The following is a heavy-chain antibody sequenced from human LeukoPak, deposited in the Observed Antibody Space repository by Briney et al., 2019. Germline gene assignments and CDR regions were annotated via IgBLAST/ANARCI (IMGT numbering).Heavy chain of an antibody. CDR1: GGTFSSYA. CDR3: ARGGSGYYEVLGSGAFDI. J-gene: IGHJ3*02. Sequence: SVKVSCKASGGTFSSYAISWVRQAPGQGLEWMGGIIPIFGTANYAQKFQGRVTITADESTSTAYMELSSLRSEDTAVYYCARGGSGYYEVLGSGAFDIWGQGTMVTVSS. D-gene: IGHD3-22*01. V-gene: IGHV1-69*13. CDR2: IIPIFGTA.